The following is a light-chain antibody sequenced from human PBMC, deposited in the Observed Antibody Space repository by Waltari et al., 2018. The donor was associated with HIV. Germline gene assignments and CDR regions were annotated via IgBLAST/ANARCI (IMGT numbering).Light chain of an antibody. CDR1: QGMSSW. J-gene: IGKJ3*01. CDR3: QQANSFPFT. V-gene: IGKV1D-12*01. Sequence: DIQMTQSPASVSASVGDSVTITCRASQGMSSWLAWYQQKPGKAPKLLIYAASSLQSGVPSRFSGSGSETDFTLTISSLQPEDFATYYCQQANSFPFTFGPGTKLNIK. CDR2: AAS.